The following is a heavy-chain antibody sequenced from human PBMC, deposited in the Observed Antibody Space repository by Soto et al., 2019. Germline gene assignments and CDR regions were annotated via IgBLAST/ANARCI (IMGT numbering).Heavy chain of an antibody. CDR1: GYTFTSYA. J-gene: IGHJ4*02. V-gene: IGHV1-3*05. Sequence: QVQLVQSGAEEKKPGASVKVSCKASGYTFTSYAMHWVRQAPGQRLEWMGWINAGNGNTKYSQKFQGRVTITRDTSASTAYMELSSLRSEDTAVYYCARSIVVVTALDYWGRGTLVTVCS. CDR3: ARSIVVVTALDY. D-gene: IGHD2-21*02. CDR2: INAGNGNT.